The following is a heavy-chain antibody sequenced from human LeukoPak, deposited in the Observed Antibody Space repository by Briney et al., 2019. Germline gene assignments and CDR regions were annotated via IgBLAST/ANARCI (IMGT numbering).Heavy chain of an antibody. D-gene: IGHD3-10*01. V-gene: IGHV4-34*01. Sequence: PSETLSLTCAVYGGSFSGYYWSWIRQPPGKGLEWIGEINHSGSTNCNPSLKSRVTISVDTSKNQFSLKLSSVTAADTAVYYCARYLMVRGVIIRQYYYYMDVWGKGTTVTISS. J-gene: IGHJ6*03. CDR3: ARYLMVRGVIIRQYYYYMDV. CDR1: GGSFSGYY. CDR2: INHSGST.